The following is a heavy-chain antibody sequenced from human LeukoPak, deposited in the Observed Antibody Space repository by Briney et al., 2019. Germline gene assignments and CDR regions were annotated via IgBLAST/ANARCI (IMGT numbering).Heavy chain of an antibody. CDR1: GFNLSGYN. Sequence: GGSLTPSCASGFNLSGYNMNWVRQAPGKGLEWVASISASSSFIYYSDSVRGRFTISRDNPKKSLYLQMNNLRVEDTAVYFCAAAPELPGWFDPWGQGTLVTVSS. D-gene: IGHD1-14*01. V-gene: IGHV3-21*01. CDR3: AAAPELPGWFDP. J-gene: IGHJ5*02. CDR2: ISASSSFI.